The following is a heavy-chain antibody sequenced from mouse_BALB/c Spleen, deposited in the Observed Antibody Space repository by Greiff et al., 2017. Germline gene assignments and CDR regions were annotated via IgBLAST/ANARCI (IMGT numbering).Heavy chain of an antibody. Sequence: VHLVESGPGLVAPSQSLSITCTVSGFSLTSYDISWIRQPPGKGLEWLGVIWTGGGTNYNSAFMSRLSISKDNSKSQVFLKMNSLQTDDTAIYYCVRAGSTVVATPFAYWGQGTLVTVSA. CDR1: GFSLTSYD. J-gene: IGHJ3*01. CDR3: VRAGSTVVATPFAY. CDR2: IWTGGGT. V-gene: IGHV2-9-2*01. D-gene: IGHD1-1*01.